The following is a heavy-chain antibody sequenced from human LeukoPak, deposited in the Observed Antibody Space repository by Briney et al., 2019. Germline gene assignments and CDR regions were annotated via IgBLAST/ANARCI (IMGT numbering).Heavy chain of an antibody. Sequence: ASVKVSCKASGYTFTSYGISWVRQAPGQGLEWMGWISAYNGNTNYAQKLQGRVTMTTDTSTSTAYMELRSLRSDDTAVYYCARDIPYSSSSEFDYWGQGTLVTVSS. CDR3: ARDIPYSSSSEFDY. J-gene: IGHJ4*02. V-gene: IGHV1-18*01. D-gene: IGHD6-6*01. CDR1: GYTFTSYG. CDR2: ISAYNGNT.